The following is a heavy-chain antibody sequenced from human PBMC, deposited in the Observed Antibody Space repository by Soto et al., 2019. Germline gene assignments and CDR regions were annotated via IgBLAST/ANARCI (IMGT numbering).Heavy chain of an antibody. CDR3: AKGLRYFYWHPPDYYYYYMDV. V-gene: IGHV3-9*01. D-gene: IGHD3-9*01. J-gene: IGHJ6*03. CDR1: GFTFDDYA. Sequence: EVQLVESGGGLVQPGRSLRLSCAASGFTFDDYAMHWVRQAPGKGLEWVSGISWNSGSIGYADSVKGRFTISRDNAKNSLYLQMNSLRAEDTALYYCAKGLRYFYWHPPDYYYYYMDVWGKGTTVTVSS. CDR2: ISWNSGSI.